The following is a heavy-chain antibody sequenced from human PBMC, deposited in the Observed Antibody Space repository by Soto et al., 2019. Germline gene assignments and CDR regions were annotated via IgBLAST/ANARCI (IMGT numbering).Heavy chain of an antibody. CDR1: GGSISSYY. J-gene: IGHJ3*02. V-gene: IGHV4-59*01. CDR3: ARAVLYYYGSGYFIRDAFDI. D-gene: IGHD3-22*01. Sequence: SETLSLTCTVSGGSISSYYWSWIRQPPGKGLEWIGYIYYSGSTNYNPSLKSRVTISVDTSKNQFSLKLSSVTAADTAVYYCARAVLYYYGSGYFIRDAFDIWGQGTMVTVSS. CDR2: IYYSGST.